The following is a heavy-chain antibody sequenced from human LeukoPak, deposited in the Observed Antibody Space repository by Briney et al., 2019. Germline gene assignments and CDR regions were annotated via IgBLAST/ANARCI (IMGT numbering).Heavy chain of an antibody. D-gene: IGHD3-3*01. J-gene: IGHJ3*02. CDR1: GGSISSGSYY. Sequence: SETLSLTCTVSGGSISSGSYYWSWIRQPAGKGLQWMGRIYTSGSTNYNPSLKSRVTISVDTSKNQFSLKLSSVTAADTAVYYCARDGLTIFGVVSDDAFDIWGQGTMVTVSS. CDR2: IYTSGST. CDR3: ARDGLTIFGVVSDDAFDI. V-gene: IGHV4-61*02.